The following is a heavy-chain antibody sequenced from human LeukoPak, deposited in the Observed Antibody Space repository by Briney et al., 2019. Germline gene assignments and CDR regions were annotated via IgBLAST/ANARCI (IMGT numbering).Heavy chain of an antibody. J-gene: IGHJ4*02. D-gene: IGHD3-10*01. CDR1: GGSFSGYY. CDR2: INHNGST. CDR3: ARHAYGSATDY. V-gene: IGHV4-34*01. Sequence: PSETLSLTCAVYGGSFSGYYWSWIRQPPGKGLEWIGEINHNGSTNYNPSLKSRVTISVDTSKNQFSLKLSSVTAADTAVYYCARHAYGSATDYWGQGTLVTVSS.